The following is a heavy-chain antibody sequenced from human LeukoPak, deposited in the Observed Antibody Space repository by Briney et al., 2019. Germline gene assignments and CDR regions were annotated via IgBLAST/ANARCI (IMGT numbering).Heavy chain of an antibody. J-gene: IGHJ3*01. Sequence: GESLRLSCAVSGFTFSGFWMSWSRQAPGKGLEWVASINSDGSEGYYADVVKGRFTISRDNAKNSLYLQMNSLRAEDTAVYYCARSSYSSSSSVWGQGTMVTVSS. CDR2: INSDGSEG. D-gene: IGHD6-6*01. CDR1: GFTFSGFW. V-gene: IGHV3-7*03. CDR3: ARSSYSSSSSV.